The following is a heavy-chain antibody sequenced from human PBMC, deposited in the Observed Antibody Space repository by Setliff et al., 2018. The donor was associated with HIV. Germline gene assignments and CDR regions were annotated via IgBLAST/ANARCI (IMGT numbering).Heavy chain of an antibody. D-gene: IGHD3-10*01. Sequence: SETLSLTCTVSGGSISSGGYYWSWIRHHPGEGLEWIGYIHCSGNTYYNPSLKSRLTISVDTSKNQFSLNLSSVTAADTAVYYCARRIDNSGSLPAKNWFDTWGQGRLVTVSS. CDR1: GGSISSGGYY. CDR2: IHCSGNT. J-gene: IGHJ5*02. V-gene: IGHV4-31*03. CDR3: ARRIDNSGSLPAKNWFDT.